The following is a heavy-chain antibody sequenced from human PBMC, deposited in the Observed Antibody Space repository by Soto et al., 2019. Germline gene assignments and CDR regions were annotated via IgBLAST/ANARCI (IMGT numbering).Heavy chain of an antibody. J-gene: IGHJ4*02. CDR1: GFTFSSYG. V-gene: IGHV3-33*06. Sequence: PGGSLRLSCAASGFTFSSYGMHWVLQAPGKGLEWVAVIWYDGSNKYYADSVKGRFTISRDNSKNTLYLQMNRLRAEDTAVYYCAKYNVVVRLFYFDNWGQGTLVTVSS. D-gene: IGHD2-15*01. CDR2: IWYDGSNK. CDR3: AKYNVVVRLFYFDN.